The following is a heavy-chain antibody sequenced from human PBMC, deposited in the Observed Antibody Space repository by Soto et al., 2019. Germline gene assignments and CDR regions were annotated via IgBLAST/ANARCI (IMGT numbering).Heavy chain of an antibody. V-gene: IGHV3-30*18. Sequence: GGSLRLSCAASGFTFSSYGMHWVRQAPGKGLEWVAVISYDGNYKYYADSVQGRFTISRDNSKNTLFLQMNSLRPEDTALYYCAKATNYNSSGTYGGYFDYWGQRTLVPVSS. CDR2: ISYDGNYK. J-gene: IGHJ4*02. CDR1: GFTFSSYG. D-gene: IGHD3-22*01. CDR3: AKATNYNSSGTYGGYFDY.